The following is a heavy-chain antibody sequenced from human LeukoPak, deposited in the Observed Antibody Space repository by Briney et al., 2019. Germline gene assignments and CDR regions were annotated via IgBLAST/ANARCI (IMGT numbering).Heavy chain of an antibody. CDR1: GFTFSDYY. CDR2: ISSSGSTI. J-gene: IGHJ3*02. Sequence: GGSLGLSCAASGFTFSDYYMSWIRQAPGKGLEWVSYISSSGSTIYYADSVKGRFTISRDNAKNSLYLQMNSLRAEDTAVYYCARELELPKDDAFDIWGQGTMVTVSS. V-gene: IGHV3-11*01. CDR3: ARELELPKDDAFDI. D-gene: IGHD1-7*01.